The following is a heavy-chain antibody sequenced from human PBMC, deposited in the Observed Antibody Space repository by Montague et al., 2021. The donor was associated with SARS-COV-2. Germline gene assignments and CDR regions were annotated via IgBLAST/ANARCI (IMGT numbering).Heavy chain of an antibody. V-gene: IGHV4-34*01. CDR3: ARGQRGVVPATVLGLGFYFYYFIDV. Sequence: SETLSLTCGVYGGDYYWIWIRQVPGKGLEFIGEIDVAGGTKNNPSLERRLTISPDTSKSQFSLRLPSVTASDTAVYYCARGQRGVVPATVLGLGFYFYYFIDVWGKGTTVTVSS. D-gene: IGHD3-16*01. J-gene: IGHJ6*03. CDR1: GGDYY. CDR2: IDVAGGT.